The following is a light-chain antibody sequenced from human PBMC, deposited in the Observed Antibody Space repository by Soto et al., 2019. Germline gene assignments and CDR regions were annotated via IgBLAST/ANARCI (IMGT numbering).Light chain of an antibody. CDR3: QQYNSFWT. CDR1: QSISSW. V-gene: IGKV1-5*01. Sequence: IQLTQSPSSLSASVGDRVTITCRASQSISSWLAWYQQKPGKAPKLLIYDASYLERGVPSRFSGSGSGTEFTLTISSLQPDDLATYYCQQYNSFWTFGQGTKVEI. J-gene: IGKJ1*01. CDR2: DAS.